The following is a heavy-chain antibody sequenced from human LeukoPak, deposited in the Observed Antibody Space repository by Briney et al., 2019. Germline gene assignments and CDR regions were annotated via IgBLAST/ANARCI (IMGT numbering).Heavy chain of an antibody. J-gene: IGHJ4*02. Sequence: ETLSLTCTVSGGSISSYYWSWVRQAPGKGLEWVSVIYSGGSTYYADSVKGRFTISRDNSKSTLYLQMNSLRAEDTAVYYCARPRGVRGVNLDYWGQGTLVTVSS. CDR1: GGSISSYY. CDR2: IYSGGST. V-gene: IGHV3-53*01. D-gene: IGHD3-10*01. CDR3: ARPRGVRGVNLDY.